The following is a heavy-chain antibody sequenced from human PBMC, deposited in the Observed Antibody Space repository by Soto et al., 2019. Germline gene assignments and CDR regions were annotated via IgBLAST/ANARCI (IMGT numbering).Heavy chain of an antibody. CDR2: INHSGST. D-gene: IGHD3-3*01. V-gene: IGHV4-34*01. J-gene: IGHJ6*02. CDR1: GGSFSGYY. CDR3: ARVGVNFDFWSGLGYYYYGMDV. Sequence: SETLSLTCAVYGGSFSGYYWSWNRQPPGKGLEWIGEINHSGSTNYNPSLKSRVTISVDTSKNQFSLKLSSVTAADTAVYYCARVGVNFDFWSGLGYYYYGMDVWGQGTTVTVSS.